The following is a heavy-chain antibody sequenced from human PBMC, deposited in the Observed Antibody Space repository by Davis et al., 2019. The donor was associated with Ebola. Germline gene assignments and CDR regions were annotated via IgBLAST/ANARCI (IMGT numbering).Heavy chain of an antibody. J-gene: IGHJ4*02. Sequence: GESLKISCAASGFIVSSSYMTWVRQAPGEGLDGVSVTYSDGSSYYTDSVEGRFTVSRDNSKNTLLLQMNSLRAEDTAIYYCAGGRYSGYDLGYWSQGTLVTVSS. CDR1: GFIVSSSY. CDR2: TYSDGSS. V-gene: IGHV3-53*01. CDR3: AGGRYSGYDLGY. D-gene: IGHD5-12*01.